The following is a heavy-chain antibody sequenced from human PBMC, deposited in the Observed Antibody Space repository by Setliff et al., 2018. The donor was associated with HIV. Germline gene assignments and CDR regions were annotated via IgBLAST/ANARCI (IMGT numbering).Heavy chain of an antibody. D-gene: IGHD3-3*01. CDR2: INESGST. V-gene: IGHV4-34*01. CDR1: GGSLGGYY. Sequence: PSETLSLTCAVHGGSLGGYYWTWIRQPPGKGLEWIGEINESGSTNYSPSLKSRITISLDTSNNQFSLNLTSLTAADTAVYYCARFLGWRGFDYWGQGTLVTSPQ. J-gene: IGHJ4*02. CDR3: ARFLGWRGFDY.